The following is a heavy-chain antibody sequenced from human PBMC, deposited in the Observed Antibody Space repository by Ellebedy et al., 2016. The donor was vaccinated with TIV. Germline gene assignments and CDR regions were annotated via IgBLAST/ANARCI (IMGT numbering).Heavy chain of an antibody. Sequence: GESLKISCAASGFTFSSYAMGWVRQAPGKGLEWISVISDSGGATYYASPLKGRFTTSRDNSNDMVYLQINSLRPDDTAVYYCAKDSGLSGWYLDYWGQGTLVTVSS. CDR3: AKDSGLSGWYLDY. CDR2: ISDSGGAT. V-gene: IGHV3-23*01. D-gene: IGHD6-19*01. J-gene: IGHJ4*02. CDR1: GFTFSSYA.